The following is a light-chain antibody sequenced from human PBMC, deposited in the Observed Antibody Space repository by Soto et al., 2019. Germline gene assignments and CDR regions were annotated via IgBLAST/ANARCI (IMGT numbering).Light chain of an antibody. CDR3: SSFAGGGNPVL. Sequence: QSALTQPPSASGSLGQSVTISCTGTSSDVGGYNYVSWHQQHPGKAPKLMIYEVTKRPSGVPDRFSGHKSGNTASLTVSGLQAEDEADYYCSSFAGGGNPVLFGGGTKLTVL. J-gene: IGLJ2*01. CDR1: SSDVGGYNY. V-gene: IGLV2-8*01. CDR2: EVT.